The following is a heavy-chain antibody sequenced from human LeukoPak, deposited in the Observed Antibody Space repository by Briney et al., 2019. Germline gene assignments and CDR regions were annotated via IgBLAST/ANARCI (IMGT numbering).Heavy chain of an antibody. V-gene: IGHV6-1*01. CDR2: TYYRSKWSP. Sequence: SQTLSLTFAISGDSLSSNDAAWYWLRQSPSRGLEWLGRTYYRSKWSPDYAVSVKSRIAINSDTSRNQISLQLNSVTPEDTAVYYCAYWTQRWGPGILVTVSS. CDR1: GDSLSSNDAA. D-gene: IGHD3/OR15-3a*01. J-gene: IGHJ4*02. CDR3: AYWTQR.